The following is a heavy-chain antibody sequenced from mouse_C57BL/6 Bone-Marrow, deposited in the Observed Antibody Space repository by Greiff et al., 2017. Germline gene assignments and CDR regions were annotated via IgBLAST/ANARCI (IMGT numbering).Heavy chain of an antibody. D-gene: IGHD2-4*01. CDR1: GFTFSSYG. CDR3: ARLEITTVPYYYAMAY. J-gene: IGHJ4*01. Sequence: VQLQQSGGDLVKPGGSLKLSCAASGFTFSSYGMSWVRQTPDKRLEWVATISSGGSYTYYPDSVKGRFTISRDNAKNTLYLQMSSLKSEDTAMYYYARLEITTVPYYYAMAYWGQGTSVTVSS. V-gene: IGHV5-6*01. CDR2: ISSGGSYT.